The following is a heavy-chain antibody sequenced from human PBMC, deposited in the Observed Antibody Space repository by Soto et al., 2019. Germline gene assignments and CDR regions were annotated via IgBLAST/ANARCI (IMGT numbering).Heavy chain of an antibody. CDR2: ISYHGSNK. Sequence: QVQLVESGGGVVQPGGSLRLSCEASGFTFSTSAMHWVRQAPGKGLGWVALISYHGSNKYYADSVEGRSTISRDNSKNALFLQMNSLRADETAAYCCARELTEHADYWGQGTLVTVSS. CDR1: GFTFSTSA. J-gene: IGHJ4*02. D-gene: IGHD2-21*01. V-gene: IGHV3-30-3*01. CDR3: ARELTEHADY.